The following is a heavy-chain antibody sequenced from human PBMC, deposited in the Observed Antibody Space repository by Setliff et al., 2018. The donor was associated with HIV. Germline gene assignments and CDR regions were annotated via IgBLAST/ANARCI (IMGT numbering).Heavy chain of an antibody. CDR2: IYESGSA. J-gene: IGHJ4*02. CDR1: GGSISSSDW. CDR3: VRDHRLRGKFHFDS. V-gene: IGHV4-4*01. Sequence: LSLTCAVSGGSISSSDWWSWVRQPPGKGLEWIGEIYESGSANYNPSLTSGVTMSVDKSKNHFSLKMNSVTAADTAVYFCVRDHRLRGKFHFDSWGQGTLVTVSS. D-gene: IGHD2-21*01.